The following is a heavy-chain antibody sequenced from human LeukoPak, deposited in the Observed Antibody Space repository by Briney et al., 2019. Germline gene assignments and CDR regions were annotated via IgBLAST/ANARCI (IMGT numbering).Heavy chain of an antibody. Sequence: GGSLRLSCAASGFTFSDYYMSWIRQAPGKGLEWVSHISSSGSTIYYADSVKGRFTISRDNAKNSLYLQMDSLRAEDTAVYYCARRPTREYSSGWLEVWGQGTTVTVSS. D-gene: IGHD6-19*01. CDR3: ARRPTREYSSGWLEV. J-gene: IGHJ6*02. CDR1: GFTFSDYY. CDR2: ISSSGSTI. V-gene: IGHV3-11*01.